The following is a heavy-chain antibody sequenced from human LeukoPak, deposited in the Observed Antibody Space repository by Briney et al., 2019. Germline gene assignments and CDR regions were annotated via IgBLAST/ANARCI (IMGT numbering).Heavy chain of an antibody. CDR3: ARRRIVVVPAALKGRAFDI. J-gene: IGHJ3*02. V-gene: IGHV4-38-2*02. CDR1: GYSISSGYY. Sequence: PSESLSLTCTVSGYSISSGYYWGWIRQPPGKGLEWIGSIYHSESADYNPSLKSRVTISVDTSKNQFSLKLSSVTAADTAVYYCARRRIVVVPAALKGRAFDIWGQGTMVTVSS. D-gene: IGHD2-2*01. CDR2: IYHSESA.